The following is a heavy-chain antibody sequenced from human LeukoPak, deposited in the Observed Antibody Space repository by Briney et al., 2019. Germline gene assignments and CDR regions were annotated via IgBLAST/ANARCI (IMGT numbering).Heavy chain of an antibody. D-gene: IGHD5-24*01. CDR3: ARDEGPNCYNYPFDD. Sequence: GGSLRLSCAASGFLFRSYEMNWFRQAPGKGLEWVSYINPSGSKKYYADSVKGRFTISRDNAKNSLYLQMSSLRAEDTAVYYCARDEGPNCYNYPFDDWGQGTLLTVDS. CDR1: GFLFRSYE. J-gene: IGHJ4*02. CDR2: INPSGSKK. V-gene: IGHV3-48*03.